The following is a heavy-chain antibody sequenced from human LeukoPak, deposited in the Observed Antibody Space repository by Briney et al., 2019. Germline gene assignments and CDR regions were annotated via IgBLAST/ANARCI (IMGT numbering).Heavy chain of an antibody. D-gene: IGHD3-10*01. CDR1: GYTFTSYG. Sequence: ASVKVSCKASGYTFTSYGFSWVRQAPGQGLEWMGWISTYYGNTNYAQKLQERVTMTTDTSTSTAYMELTSLRSDDTAVYYCARVYSTNYYGSGDRPFLFDYWGQGTVVTVSS. J-gene: IGHJ4*02. V-gene: IGHV1-18*01. CDR2: ISTYYGNT. CDR3: ARVYSTNYYGSGDRPFLFDY.